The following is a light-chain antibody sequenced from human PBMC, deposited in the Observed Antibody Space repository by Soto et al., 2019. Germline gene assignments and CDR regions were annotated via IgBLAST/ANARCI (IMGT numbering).Light chain of an antibody. V-gene: IGKV1-17*03. CDR2: AAS. J-gene: IGKJ1*01. CDR1: QVISHS. CDR3: LQNHAYQCT. Sequence: DIQMTQSPSAMSASVGDRVTITCRASQVISHSLAWFQQKPGKVPKRLIYAASSLQGRVPLSFSGSGSGTEFILTISSLQPEDFARYYCLQNHAYQCTCGQGTEVEIK.